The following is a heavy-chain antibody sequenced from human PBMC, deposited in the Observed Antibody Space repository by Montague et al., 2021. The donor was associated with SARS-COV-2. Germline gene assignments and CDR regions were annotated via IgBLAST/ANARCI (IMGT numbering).Heavy chain of an antibody. V-gene: IGHV3-23*01. CDR3: LNYHGSGSYGDF. CDR1: GFTFSTYG. J-gene: IGHJ4*02. CDR2: ISASAMRT. Sequence: SLRLSCAASGFTFSTYGMTWVRQAPGKGLEWVSPISASAMRTHYPDSVKGRFTISRDNSKNTLYLQMSSLRAEDTAVYFCLNYHGSGSYGDFWGQGTLVTVSP. D-gene: IGHD3-10*01.